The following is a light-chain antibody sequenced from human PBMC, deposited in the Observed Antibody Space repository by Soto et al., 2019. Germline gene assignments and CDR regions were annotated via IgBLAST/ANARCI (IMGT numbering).Light chain of an antibody. CDR3: QQSYSIPET. Sequence: DIQMIQSPSSLSASVGDRVTITCRASQSISNYLNWYQQKPGKAPKLLIYDASILQSGVPSRFGGSGSGTDFTLTISSLQPEDFATYYCQQSYSIPETFGQGTKVEVK. V-gene: IGKV1-39*01. CDR1: QSISNY. CDR2: DAS. J-gene: IGKJ1*01.